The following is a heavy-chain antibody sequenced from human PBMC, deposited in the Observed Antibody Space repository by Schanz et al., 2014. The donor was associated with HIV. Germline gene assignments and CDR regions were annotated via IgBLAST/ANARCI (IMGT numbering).Heavy chain of an antibody. CDR2: ISGSDGDT. Sequence: EVQLVESGGGLVQPGGSLRLSCAASGSTFSSYWMHWVRQAPGKGLDWVSTISGSDGDTYYADSVKGRFTISRDNSRNALYLHMNSLRADDTAIYYCVKAYSSGFSGAGSWGQGALVTVSP. J-gene: IGHJ5*02. D-gene: IGHD5-18*01. V-gene: IGHV3-23*04. CDR1: GSTFSSYW. CDR3: VKAYSSGFSGAGS.